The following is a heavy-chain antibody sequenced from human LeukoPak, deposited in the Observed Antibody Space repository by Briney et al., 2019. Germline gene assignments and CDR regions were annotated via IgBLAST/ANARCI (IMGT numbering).Heavy chain of an antibody. CDR2: IYSGGST. V-gene: IGHV3-66*01. Sequence: GGSLRLSCAASGFTVSGSQMTWVRQAPGKGLEWVSFIYSGGSTSYADSVKGRFTVSRDNSKNTLDIQINSLRAEDTAVYYCARDISPDDYFDSHKCYYDAFDIWGQGTLVTVSS. J-gene: IGHJ3*02. D-gene: IGHD3-22*01. CDR3: ARDISPDDYFDSHKCYYDAFDI. CDR1: GFTVSGSQ.